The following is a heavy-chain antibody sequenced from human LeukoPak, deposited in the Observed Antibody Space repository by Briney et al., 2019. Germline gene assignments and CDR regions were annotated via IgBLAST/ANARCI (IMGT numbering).Heavy chain of an antibody. CDR1: GYTFTSYD. Sequence: ASVKVSCKASGYTFTSYDVNWVRQATGQGLEWMGWMNPNSGNTGLAQKFQGRVTLTRDTSLSTAYMELSNLRSDDTAVYYCARDLSSGGAFDIWGQGTMVTVPS. CDR2: MNPNSGNT. J-gene: IGHJ3*02. D-gene: IGHD6-19*01. CDR3: ARDLSSGGAFDI. V-gene: IGHV1-8*01.